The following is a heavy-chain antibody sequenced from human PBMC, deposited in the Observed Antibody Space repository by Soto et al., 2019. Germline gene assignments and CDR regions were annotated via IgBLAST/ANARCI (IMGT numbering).Heavy chain of an antibody. CDR1: GYTFTSYG. Sequence: ASVKVSCKASGYTFTSYGISWVRQAPGQGLEWMGWISAYNGNTNYAQKLQGRVTMTTDTSTSTAYMELRSLRSDDTAVYYRARSGRSLDYYYGMDVWGQGTTVTVSS. CDR3: ARSGRSLDYYYGMDV. CDR2: ISAYNGNT. D-gene: IGHD6-6*01. J-gene: IGHJ6*02. V-gene: IGHV1-18*01.